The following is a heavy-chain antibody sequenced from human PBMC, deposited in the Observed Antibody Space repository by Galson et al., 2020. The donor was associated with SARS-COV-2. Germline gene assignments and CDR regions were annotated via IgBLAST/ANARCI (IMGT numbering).Heavy chain of an antibody. Sequence: ESGPTLVKPTQTLTLTCTFSGFSLSTSGMCVSWIRQPPGKALEWLARIDWDDDKYYSTSLKTRLTISKDTSKNQVVLTMTNMDPVDTATYYCARDHYDILTGYYRAFDYWGQGTLVTVSS. V-gene: IGHV2-70*11. CDR3: ARDHYDILTGYYRAFDY. J-gene: IGHJ4*02. CDR2: IDWDDDK. CDR1: GFSLSTSGMC. D-gene: IGHD3-9*01.